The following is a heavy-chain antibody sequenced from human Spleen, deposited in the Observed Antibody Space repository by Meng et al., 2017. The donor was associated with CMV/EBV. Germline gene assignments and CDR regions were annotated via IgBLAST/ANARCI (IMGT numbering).Heavy chain of an antibody. V-gene: IGHV3-69-1*01. D-gene: IGHD1-26*01. CDR2: ISSSSTI. J-gene: IGHJ4*02. CDR1: GFTFSDYY. CDR3: ARVASGSALGY. Sequence: GGSLRLSCAASGFTFSDYYMNWVRQAPGKGLEWVSSISSSSTIYYADSVKGRFTISRDNAKNSLYLPMNSLRAEDTAVYYCARVASGSALGYWGQGTLVTVSS.